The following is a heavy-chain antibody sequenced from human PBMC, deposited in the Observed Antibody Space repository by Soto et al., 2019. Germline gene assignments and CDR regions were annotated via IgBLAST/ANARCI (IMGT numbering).Heavy chain of an antibody. Sequence: ASVKVSCKVSGYTLTELSMHWVRQAPGKGLEXXGGXDXEXXXXXXAQKFQGRVTMTEDTSTDTAYMELSSLRSEDTAVYYCATDLGIVVVWGQGTLVTAPQ. CDR3: ATDLGIVVV. D-gene: IGHD3-22*01. V-gene: IGHV1-24*01. J-gene: IGHJ4*02. CDR1: GYTLTELS. CDR2: XDXEXXXX.